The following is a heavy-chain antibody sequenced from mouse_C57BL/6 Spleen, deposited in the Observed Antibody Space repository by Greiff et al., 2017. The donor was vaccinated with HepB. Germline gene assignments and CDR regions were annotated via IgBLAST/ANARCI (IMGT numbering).Heavy chain of an antibody. CDR3: ARGRIGGWLGFDV. V-gene: IGHV1-9*01. CDR2: ILPGSGST. Sequence: QVQLQQSGAELMKPGASVKLSCKATGYTFTGYWIEWVKQRPGHGLEWIGEILPGSGSTNYNEKFKGKATFTADTSSNTADMQLSSLTTEDSAIYYWARGRIGGWLGFDVWGTGTTVTVSS. D-gene: IGHD2-3*01. CDR1: GYTFTGYW. J-gene: IGHJ1*03.